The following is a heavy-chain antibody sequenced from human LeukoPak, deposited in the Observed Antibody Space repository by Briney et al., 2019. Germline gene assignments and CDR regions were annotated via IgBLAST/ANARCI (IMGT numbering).Heavy chain of an antibody. CDR2: INSDGSKT. CDR3: VRGKLWFGELIDY. J-gene: IGHJ4*02. CDR1: AFTFSSHW. V-gene: IGHV3-74*01. D-gene: IGHD3-10*01. Sequence: GGSLRLSCAASAFTFSSHWMHWVRQAPGKGLVWVSRINSDGSKTSYADSVEGRFIISRDNTKNTLFLQMNSLRAEDTAVYYCVRGKLWFGELIDYWGQGTLVTVSS.